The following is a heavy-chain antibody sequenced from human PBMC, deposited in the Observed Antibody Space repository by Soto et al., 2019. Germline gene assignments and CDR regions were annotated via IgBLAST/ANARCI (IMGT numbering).Heavy chain of an antibody. V-gene: IGHV3-30*18. J-gene: IGHJ3*02. CDR1: GLTSSSFV. CDR3: AKERGVLDAFDI. Sequence: QVQLVESGGGVVQPGRSLRLSCAASGLTSSSFVIHWVRQAPGKGLEWLAVISSDGNNQYYADSVKGRFTISRDNSKNTLYLQVNSLRAEDTAVYFCAKERGVLDAFDIWGQGTMVTVSS. D-gene: IGHD3-10*01. CDR2: ISSDGNNQ.